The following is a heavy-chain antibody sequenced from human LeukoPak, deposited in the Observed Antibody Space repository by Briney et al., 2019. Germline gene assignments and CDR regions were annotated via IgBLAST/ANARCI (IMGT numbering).Heavy chain of an antibody. CDR1: GGSISSSSYY. V-gene: IGHV4-39*01. D-gene: IGHD3-3*01. J-gene: IGHJ4*02. Sequence: SETLSLTCTVSGGSISSSSYYWGWIRQPPGKGLEWIGSIYYSGSTYYNPSLKSRVTISVDTPKNQFSLKLSSVTAADTAVYYCASERITIFGVVIMFYWGQGTLVTVSS. CDR2: IYYSGST. CDR3: ASERITIFGVVIMFY.